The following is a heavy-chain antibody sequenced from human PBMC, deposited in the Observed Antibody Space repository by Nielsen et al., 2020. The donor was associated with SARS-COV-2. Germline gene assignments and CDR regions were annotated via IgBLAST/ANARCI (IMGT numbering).Heavy chain of an antibody. V-gene: IGHV4-4*02. Sequence: SETLSLTCAVSGASISSNTWWSWVRQPPGKGLEWVGEISHTGSTNYNPSLKSRVTISVDKSKNQFSLKLSSVTAADTAVYYCARRNIVVVPAPILGLGPYFSCYYMDVWGKGTTVTVSS. J-gene: IGHJ6*03. CDR1: GASISSNTW. CDR3: ARRNIVVVPAPILGLGPYFSCYYMDV. D-gene: IGHD2-2*02. CDR2: ISHTGST.